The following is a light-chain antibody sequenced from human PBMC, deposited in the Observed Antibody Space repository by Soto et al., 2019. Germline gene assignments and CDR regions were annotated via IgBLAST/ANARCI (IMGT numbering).Light chain of an antibody. V-gene: IGLV2-14*03. CDR1: SSDIGTYNY. J-gene: IGLJ1*01. CDR3: YSCSRSSGTRYV. CDR2: DVS. Sequence: QSALTQPAPVSGPPGQSITISCTGTSSDIGTYNYVSWYQQHQGQAPKLMIYDVSNRPSGVSDRFSGSKSGNTASLTISGLQAEDEADYYCYSCSRSSGTRYVFGTGTKLTVL.